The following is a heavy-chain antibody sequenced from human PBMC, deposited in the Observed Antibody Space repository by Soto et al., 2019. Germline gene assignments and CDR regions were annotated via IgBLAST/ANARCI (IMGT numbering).Heavy chain of an antibody. CDR3: ASAAPGGPFDY. Sequence: VGSLRLSCAASGFNFNTYSMHWVRQAPGKGLEWVSVISYGGRTTYYADSVKGRFTISRDNGKNSLFLLMDSLRAEDTAVYYWASAAPGGPFDYWGQGTLVTVSS. D-gene: IGHD3-10*01. V-gene: IGHV3-48*04. CDR1: GFNFNTYS. J-gene: IGHJ4*02. CDR2: ISYGGRTT.